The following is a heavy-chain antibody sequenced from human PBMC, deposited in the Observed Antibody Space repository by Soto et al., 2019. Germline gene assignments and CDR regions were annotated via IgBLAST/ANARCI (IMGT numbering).Heavy chain of an antibody. V-gene: IGHV3-21*01. D-gene: IGHD1-26*01. Sequence: EVQLVESGGGLVKPGGSLRVSCAASGFTFSGYTMNWVRQAPGKGLEWVSSISSSSIYIYYADSVKGRFTISRDNAKNSLYLQMNSLREEDTAVYYCATGSGSYSNWGQGTLVTVSS. CDR1: GFTFSGYT. CDR2: ISSSSIYI. J-gene: IGHJ4*02. CDR3: ATGSGSYSN.